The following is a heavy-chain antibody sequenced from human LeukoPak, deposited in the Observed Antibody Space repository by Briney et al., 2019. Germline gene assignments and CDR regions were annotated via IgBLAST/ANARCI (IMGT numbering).Heavy chain of an antibody. V-gene: IGHV3-23*01. CDR3: AKGSSSSWDHFDF. J-gene: IGHJ4*02. CDR1: GFTFSIYG. Sequence: GGSLRLSCAASGFTFSIYGMSWVRQAPGRGLEWVSAISGSFFTTYYADSVKGRFTVSRDNSKNTLYLHMNSLRAEDTAVYYCAKGSSSSWDHFDFWGQGTLVTVSS. CDR2: ISGSFFTT. D-gene: IGHD6-13*01.